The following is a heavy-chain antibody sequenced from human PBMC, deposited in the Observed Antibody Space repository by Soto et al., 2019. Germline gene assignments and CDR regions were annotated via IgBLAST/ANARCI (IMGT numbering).Heavy chain of an antibody. CDR2: ISNTSRTK. Sequence: EVQVVESGGGLIQPGGSLRLSCAGSGFDFSKYNMDWVRQAPGKGLEWISYISNTSRTKFYADSVKGRFTISRDNARSSLFLEMNSLRDEDTAIYYCARDGNRGYDMDVWGRGTTVTVSS. J-gene: IGHJ6*02. V-gene: IGHV3-48*02. CDR1: GFDFSKYN. D-gene: IGHD1-1*01. CDR3: ARDGNRGYDMDV.